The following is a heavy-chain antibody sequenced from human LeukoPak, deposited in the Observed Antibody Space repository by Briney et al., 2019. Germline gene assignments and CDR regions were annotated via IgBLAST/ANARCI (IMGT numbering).Heavy chain of an antibody. D-gene: IGHD2-15*01. Sequence: PGGSLRLSCAASGFPFSSYAMHWVLQAPGKGLEWVAVISYDGSNKYYADSVKGRFTISRDNSKNTLYLQMNSLRAEDTAVYYCAREGRVVVVAATTPFDYWGQGTLVTVSS. CDR2: ISYDGSNK. V-gene: IGHV3-30*04. J-gene: IGHJ4*02. CDR3: AREGRVVVVAATTPFDY. CDR1: GFPFSSYA.